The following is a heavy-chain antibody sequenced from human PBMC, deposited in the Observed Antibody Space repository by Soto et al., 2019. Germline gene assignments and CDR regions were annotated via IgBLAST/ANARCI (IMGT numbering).Heavy chain of an antibody. CDR3: AGRGSGYPYYYYYGMDV. D-gene: IGHD3-22*01. Sequence: PSETLSLTCTVSGGSVSSGSYYWRCIRQPPGKGLEWIGYIYYSGSTNYNPSLKSRVTISVDTSKNQFSLKLSSVTAADTAVYYCAGRGSGYPYYYYYGMDVWGQGTTVTVSS. V-gene: IGHV4-61*01. CDR1: GGSVSSGSYY. J-gene: IGHJ6*02. CDR2: IYYSGST.